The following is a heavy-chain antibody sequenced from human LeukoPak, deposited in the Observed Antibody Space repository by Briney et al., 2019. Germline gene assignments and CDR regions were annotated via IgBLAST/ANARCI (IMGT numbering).Heavy chain of an antibody. D-gene: IGHD3-10*01. V-gene: IGHV4-30-4*01. Sequence: PSGTLSLTCTVSGGSTNTADYHWSWIRQSPGKGLEWLGNIYFNGKTDYNPSLKRRVTISLQMSKNKFSLKLRSVTVADTAMYYCARSVVDYYGSPNWFDPWGQGALVTVSS. CDR1: GGSTNTADYH. CDR2: IYFNGKT. CDR3: ARSVVDYYGSPNWFDP. J-gene: IGHJ5*02.